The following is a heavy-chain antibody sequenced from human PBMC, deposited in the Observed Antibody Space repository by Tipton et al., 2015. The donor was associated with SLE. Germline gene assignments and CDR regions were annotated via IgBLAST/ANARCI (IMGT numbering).Heavy chain of an antibody. J-gene: IGHJ6*02. V-gene: IGHV4-39*01. Sequence: TLSLTCSVSGGSIDISAYYWGLIRQAPGKGLEWIGSVYYNGSTYYNPSHKRRVTIFLDTSKNQFSLKLSSVTAADTAVYYCARQGGVVTSKYYYGMDVWGQGTTVTVSS. CDR2: VYYNGST. CDR3: ARQGGVVTSKYYYGMDV. CDR1: GGSIDISAYY. D-gene: IGHD3-3*01.